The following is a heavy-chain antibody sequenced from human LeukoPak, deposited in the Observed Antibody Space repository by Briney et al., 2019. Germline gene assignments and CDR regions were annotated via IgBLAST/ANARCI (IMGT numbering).Heavy chain of an antibody. D-gene: IGHD3-22*01. J-gene: IGHJ4*02. CDR2: VNHSGRT. V-gene: IGHV4-34*01. CDR1: GGSFSGYY. CDR3: ARGNDYYDSSGYYHRQLDY. Sequence: PSETLSLTCVVYGGSFSGYYWTWILQPPGKGLEWIGEVNHSGRTNYNPSLRSRVSISADTPNNQFSLKVSSVSAADTGVYYCARGNDYYDSSGYYHRQLDYWGQGALVTVSS.